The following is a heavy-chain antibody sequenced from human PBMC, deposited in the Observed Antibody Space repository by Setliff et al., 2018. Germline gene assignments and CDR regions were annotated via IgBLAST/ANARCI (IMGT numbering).Heavy chain of an antibody. Sequence: ASVKVSCKDSGYTFSTYGISWVRQAPGQGLEWMGWISAYNGNTNYAQKFQGRVTMTEDTSTDTAYMELSSLRSEDTAVYYCYITYSYGLYYFDYWGQGTLVTISS. V-gene: IGHV1-18*01. CDR2: ISAYNGNT. CDR1: GYTFSTYG. D-gene: IGHD5-18*01. CDR3: YITYSYGLYYFDY. J-gene: IGHJ4*02.